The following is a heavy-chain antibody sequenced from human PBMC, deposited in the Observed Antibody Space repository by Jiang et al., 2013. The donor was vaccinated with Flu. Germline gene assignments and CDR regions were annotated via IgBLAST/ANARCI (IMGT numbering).Heavy chain of an antibody. Sequence: SGAEVKKPGSSVKVSCKASGGTFSSYAISWVRQAPGQGLEWMGGIIPIFGTANYAQKFQGRVTITADKSTSTAYMELSSLRSEDTAVYYCARAVYCGGDCYLYYYMDVWGKGPRSPSP. V-gene: IGHV1-69*06. CDR3: ARAVYCGGDCYLYYYMDV. D-gene: IGHD2-21*02. CDR2: IIPIFGTA. J-gene: IGHJ6*03. CDR1: GGTFSSYA.